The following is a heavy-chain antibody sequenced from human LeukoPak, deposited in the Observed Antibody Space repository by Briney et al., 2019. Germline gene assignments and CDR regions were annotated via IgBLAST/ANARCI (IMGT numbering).Heavy chain of an antibody. CDR1: GYSFTSYW. J-gene: IGHJ5*02. CDR3: ARRGSYCSGGSCRGNWFDP. CDR2: IYPGDSDT. Sequence: GESLKISGKGSGYSFTSYWIGWVRQMPGKGLEWMGIIYPGDSDTRYSPSFQGQVTISADKSISTAYLQWSSLKASDTAMYYCARRGSYCSGGSCRGNWFDPWGQGTLVTVSS. D-gene: IGHD2-15*01. V-gene: IGHV5-51*01.